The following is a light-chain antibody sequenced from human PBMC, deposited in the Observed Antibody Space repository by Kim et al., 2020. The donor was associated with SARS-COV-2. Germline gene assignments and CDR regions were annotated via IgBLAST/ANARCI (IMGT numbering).Light chain of an antibody. CDR1: QGISSY. J-gene: IGKJ4*01. CDR2: AAS. CDR3: QQVNSYPRT. Sequence: ASVGDRVNITCRASQGISSYLAWYQQRPGKAPKVLIYAASTLQTGVPSRFSGSGSGTEFTLTISSLQPEDFASYYCQQVNSYPRTFGGGTKVDIK. V-gene: IGKV1-9*01.